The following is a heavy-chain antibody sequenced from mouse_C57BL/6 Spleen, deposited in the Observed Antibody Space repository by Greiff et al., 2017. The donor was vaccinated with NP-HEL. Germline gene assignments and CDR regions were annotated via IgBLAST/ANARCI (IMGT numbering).Heavy chain of an antibody. Sequence: VQLQQSGPGLVKPSQSLSLTCSVTGYSITSGYYWNWIRQFPGNKLEWMGYISYDGSNNYNPSLKNRISITRDTSKNQFFLKLNSVTTEDTATYYCALEGDYWGQGTSVTVSS. J-gene: IGHJ4*01. V-gene: IGHV3-6*01. CDR3: ALEGDY. CDR1: GYSITSGYY. CDR2: ISYDGSN.